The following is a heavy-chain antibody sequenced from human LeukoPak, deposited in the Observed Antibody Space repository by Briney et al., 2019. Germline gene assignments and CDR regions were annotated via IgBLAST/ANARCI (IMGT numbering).Heavy chain of an antibody. CDR2: LSSSGGAT. Sequence: GGSLRLSCVASGFTFSNYAMSWVRQAPGKGLEWVSILSSSGGATYYADSVKGRFTISRDNSKNSLYLQMNSLRAEDTAVYYCARDTAFDIWGQGTMVTVSS. V-gene: IGHV3-23*01. J-gene: IGHJ3*02. CDR1: GFTFSNYA. CDR3: ARDTAFDI.